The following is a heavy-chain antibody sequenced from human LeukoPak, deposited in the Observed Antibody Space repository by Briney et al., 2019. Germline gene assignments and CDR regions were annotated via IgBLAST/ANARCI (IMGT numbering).Heavy chain of an antibody. CDR1: GYTFTSYG. V-gene: IGHV1-18*01. Sequence: ASVKVPCKASGYTFTSYGISWVRQAPGQGLEWMGWISAYNGNTNYAQKLLGRVTMTTDTSTSTAYMELRSLRSDDTAVYYCARVTRITMIVVVILDAFDIWGQGTMVTVSS. J-gene: IGHJ3*02. CDR3: ARVTRITMIVVVILDAFDI. D-gene: IGHD3-22*01. CDR2: ISAYNGNT.